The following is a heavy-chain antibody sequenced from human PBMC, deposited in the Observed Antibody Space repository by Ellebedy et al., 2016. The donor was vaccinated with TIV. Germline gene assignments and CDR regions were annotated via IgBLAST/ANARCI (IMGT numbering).Heavy chain of an antibody. CDR1: GLTFSSYG. CDR2: IWYDGSNK. Sequence: PGGSLRLSCAASGLTFSSYGMHWVRQAPGKGLEWVAVIWYDGSNKYYADSVKGRFTISRDNSKNTLYLQMNSLRAEDTAVYYCARDPMIWIFDYWGQGTLVTVSS. D-gene: IGHD3-22*01. V-gene: IGHV3-33*01. J-gene: IGHJ4*02. CDR3: ARDPMIWIFDY.